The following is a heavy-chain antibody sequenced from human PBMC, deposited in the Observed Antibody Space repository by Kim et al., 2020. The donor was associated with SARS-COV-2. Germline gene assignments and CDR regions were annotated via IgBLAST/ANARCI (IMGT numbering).Heavy chain of an antibody. J-gene: IGHJ6*02. CDR2: IGTAGDT. CDR3: ARGAHYDFWSGFLIKAKKMAMDV. CDR1: GFTFSSYD. Sequence: GGSLRLSCAASGFTFSSYDMHWVRQATGKGLEWVSAIGTAGDTYYPGSVKGRFTISRENAKNSLYLQMNSLRAGDTAVYYCARGAHYDFWSGFLIKAKKMAMDVWGQGTTVTVSS. D-gene: IGHD3-3*01. V-gene: IGHV3-13*04.